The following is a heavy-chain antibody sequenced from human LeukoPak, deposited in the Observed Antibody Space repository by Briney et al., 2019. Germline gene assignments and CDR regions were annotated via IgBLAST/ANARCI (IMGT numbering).Heavy chain of an antibody. D-gene: IGHD6-6*01. CDR2: ISSGGGST. Sequence: PGGSLRLSCAASGFTFSSSAMSWVRQAPGKGLEWVSDISSGGGSTHYADSVKGRFTISRDNSKNTPYLQMNSLRAEDTAVYYCARDLYSSSWFDPWGQGTLVTVSS. V-gene: IGHV3-23*01. CDR1: GFTFSSSA. J-gene: IGHJ5*02. CDR3: ARDLYSSSWFDP.